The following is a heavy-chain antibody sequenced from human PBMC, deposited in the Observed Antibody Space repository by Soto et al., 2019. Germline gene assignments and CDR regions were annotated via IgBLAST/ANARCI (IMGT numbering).Heavy chain of an antibody. CDR3: ARGNPFNYAGFDP. V-gene: IGHV1-8*01. Sequence: GASVKVSCKASGYTFSDFDINWLRQASGQGPEWMGWMNAKSGDTFFAQRFQGKFNMTWDTSLSTAYMEVGSLTSDDTAMYYCARGNPFNYAGFDPWGQGTLVTVSS. J-gene: IGHJ5*02. D-gene: IGHD3-16*01. CDR1: GYTFSDFD. CDR2: MNAKSGDT.